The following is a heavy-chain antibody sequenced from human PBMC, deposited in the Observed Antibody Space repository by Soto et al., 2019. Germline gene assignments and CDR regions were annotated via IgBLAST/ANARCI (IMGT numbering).Heavy chain of an antibody. V-gene: IGHV3-23*01. CDR2: ISGSGINT. Sequence: EVQLLESGGGLVQPGGSLRLSCAASGFTFSSYAMSWVRQAPGKGLEWVSAISGSGINTYYADSVKGRFTISRDNSKNTLYLEMNRLRAEDTAIYYCAKLITAAGTGYWGQGTLVIVSS. J-gene: IGHJ4*02. CDR3: AKLITAAGTGY. CDR1: GFTFSSYA. D-gene: IGHD6-13*01.